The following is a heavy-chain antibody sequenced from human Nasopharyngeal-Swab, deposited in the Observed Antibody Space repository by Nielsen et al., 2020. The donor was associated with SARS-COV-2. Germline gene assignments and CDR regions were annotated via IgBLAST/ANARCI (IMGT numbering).Heavy chain of an antibody. CDR3: TTDFYFDY. CDR1: GFIFSASA. J-gene: IGHJ4*02. Sequence: GESLKISCAASGFIFSASAIHWVRQAYGKGLEWVGRIGDKEHNYATTYGAPVQGRFTISRDDSKNTAFLQMDSLKTEDTALYYCTTDFYFDYWGQGTLVTVSS. CDR2: IGDKEHNYAT. V-gene: IGHV3-73*01.